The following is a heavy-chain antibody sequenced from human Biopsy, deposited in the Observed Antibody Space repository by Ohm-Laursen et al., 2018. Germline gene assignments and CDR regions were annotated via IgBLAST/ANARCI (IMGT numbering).Heavy chain of an antibody. CDR1: RYTFTTYY. CDR2: INPGGNST. Sequence: VAAANVSCKASRYTFTTYYIHWVRQAPGQGLEWMGIINPGGNSTAYTQNFQGRVTMTWDTSTTTVYMELSSLRSEDTAVYYCVLASFDYWGQGTLVTVPS. V-gene: IGHV1-46*01. J-gene: IGHJ4*02. CDR3: VLASFDY.